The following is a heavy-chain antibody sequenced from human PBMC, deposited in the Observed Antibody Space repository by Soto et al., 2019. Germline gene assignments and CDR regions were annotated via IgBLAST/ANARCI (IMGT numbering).Heavy chain of an antibody. CDR1: GYIFITYG. CDR2: ISPYNGNT. Sequence: ASVKVSCKASGYIFITYGISWVRQAPGQGLEWMGGISPYNGNTNYAQNLQGRVTMTTDTSTSTAYMELRSLRSDDTAVYYCGRDLGGWGIYYTAPWAPETRLTVPS. V-gene: IGHV1-18*01. D-gene: IGHD3-10*01. J-gene: IGHJ5*02. CDR3: GRDLGGWGIYYTAP.